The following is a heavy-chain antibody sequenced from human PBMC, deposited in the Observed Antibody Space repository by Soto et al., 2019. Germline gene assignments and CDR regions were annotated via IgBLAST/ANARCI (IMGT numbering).Heavy chain of an antibody. V-gene: IGHV1-2*04. CDR1: GYTFTGYY. J-gene: IGHJ4*02. CDR3: AREGPPIYSSSSFDY. CDR2: INPNSGGT. D-gene: IGHD6-6*01. Sequence: ASVKVSCKASGYTFTGYYMDWVRQAPGQGLEWMGWINPNSGGTNYAQKFQGWVTMTRDTSTSTAYMELSRLRSDDTAVYYCAREGPPIYSSSSFDYWGQGTLVTVSS.